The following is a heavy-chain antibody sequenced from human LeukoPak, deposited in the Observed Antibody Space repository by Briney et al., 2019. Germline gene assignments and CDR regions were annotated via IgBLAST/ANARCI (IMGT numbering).Heavy chain of an antibody. J-gene: IGHJ4*01. V-gene: IGHV4-59*02. CDR3: VGGGDWLPEY. Sequence: SETLSLTCTVSGASVSGKFWSWIRHSPGNGLEWIGLIYYSGSTKFNPSLKSRVAMSVGTSNNQFSLSLNSVTTTDTAVYFCVGGGDWLPEYWGHGTQVIVSS. CDR1: GASVSGKF. D-gene: IGHD3/OR15-3a*01. CDR2: IYYSGST.